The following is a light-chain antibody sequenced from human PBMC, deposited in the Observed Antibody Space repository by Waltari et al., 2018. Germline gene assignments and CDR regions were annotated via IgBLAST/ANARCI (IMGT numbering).Light chain of an antibody. CDR1: QFFFYSSNNKDY. J-gene: IGKJ2*01. Sequence: DIVMTQSPDSLAVSLGERATIHCKSSQFFFYSSNNKDYLAWYQLKPGQPPKLLIYWASTRESGVPDRFSGSGTGTDFTLTISSLQTEDVATYYCQQYRDTPYTFGQGTNLEI. CDR2: WAS. V-gene: IGKV4-1*01. CDR3: QQYRDTPYT.